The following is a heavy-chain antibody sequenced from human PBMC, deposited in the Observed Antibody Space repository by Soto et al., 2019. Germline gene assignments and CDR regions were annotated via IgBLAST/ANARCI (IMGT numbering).Heavy chain of an antibody. CDR3: ARAVDTAMVSLYYFDY. CDR2: IYYSGST. Sequence: SETLSLTCTVSGGSISSGDYYWSWIRQPPGKGLEWIAYIYYSGSTYYNPSLESRVTISQDMSKNQFSLKLRSVTAAGTAVYYCARAVDTAMVSLYYFDYWGQGTLVTVSS. V-gene: IGHV4-30-4*01. CDR1: GGSISSGDYY. J-gene: IGHJ4*02. D-gene: IGHD5-18*01.